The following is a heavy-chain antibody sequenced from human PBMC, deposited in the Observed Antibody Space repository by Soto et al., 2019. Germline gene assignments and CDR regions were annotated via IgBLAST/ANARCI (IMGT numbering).Heavy chain of an antibody. CDR1: GGSISSGDYY. D-gene: IGHD3-22*01. Sequence: QVQLQESGPGLVKPSQTLSLTCTVSGGSISSGDYYWSWIRQPPGKGLEWVGYIYYSGSTHYNPSLTSRVTISVDTSKNQFSLRLSCVTAADTAVYYCARGSTYYYDSSGYCLDYWGQGTLATVSS. CDR3: ARGSTYYYDSSGYCLDY. J-gene: IGHJ4*02. CDR2: IYYSGST. V-gene: IGHV4-30-4*01.